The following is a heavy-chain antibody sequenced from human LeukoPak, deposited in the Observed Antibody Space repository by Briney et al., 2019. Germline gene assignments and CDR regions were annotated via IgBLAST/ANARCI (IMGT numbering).Heavy chain of an antibody. J-gene: IGHJ4*02. D-gene: IGHD3-22*01. CDR1: GFTFSSYS. Sequence: GGSLRLSCAASGFTFSSYSMNWVRQAPGKGLEWVSYISSSSSAIYYADSVKGRFTISRDNAKNSLYLQMNSLRAEDTAVYYCARDANYYDSSGYYPYWGQGTLVTVSS. V-gene: IGHV3-48*04. CDR2: ISSSSSAI. CDR3: ARDANYYDSSGYYPY.